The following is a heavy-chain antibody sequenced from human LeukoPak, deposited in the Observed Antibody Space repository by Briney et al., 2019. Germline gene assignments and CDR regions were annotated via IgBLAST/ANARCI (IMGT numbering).Heavy chain of an antibody. CDR2: ISWNGGNI. CDR3: AKDIASAGTGHDAFDI. CDR1: GFSFDDYA. V-gene: IGHV3-9*01. Sequence: GRSLRLSCAASGFSFDDYAMHWVRQAPGKGLEWVSGISWNGGNIGYADSVKGRFTISRDNAKNSLYLQMNSLRAEDTALYYCAKDIASAGTGHDAFDIWGQGTMVTVSS. D-gene: IGHD6-13*01. J-gene: IGHJ3*02.